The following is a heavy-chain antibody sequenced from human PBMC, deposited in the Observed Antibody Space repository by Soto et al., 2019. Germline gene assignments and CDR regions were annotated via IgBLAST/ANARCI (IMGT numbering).Heavy chain of an antibody. Sequence: GGSLRLSCAASGFTFSSYGMHWVRQAPGKGLEWVAVISYDGSNKYYADSVKGRFTISRDNSKNTLYLQMNSLRAEDTAVYYCAKDIIVVVPAALPYYGMDVWGQGTTVTVSS. D-gene: IGHD2-2*01. CDR1: GFTFSSYG. V-gene: IGHV3-30*18. CDR3: AKDIIVVVPAALPYYGMDV. CDR2: ISYDGSNK. J-gene: IGHJ6*02.